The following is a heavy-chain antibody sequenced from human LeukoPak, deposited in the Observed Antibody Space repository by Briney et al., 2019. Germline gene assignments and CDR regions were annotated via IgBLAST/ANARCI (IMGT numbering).Heavy chain of an antibody. V-gene: IGHV3-7*01. CDR3: ASSMDSDAFDI. CDR2: IKQDGSEE. CDR1: GFTFSTYW. J-gene: IGHJ3*02. D-gene: IGHD3/OR15-3a*01. Sequence: TGGSLRLSCAASGFTFSTYWMSWVRQAPGKGLEWVANIKQDGSEEYYVDSVKGRFAISRDNARNSLYLQMNSLRAEDTAVYYCASSMDSDAFDIWGQGTMVTVSS.